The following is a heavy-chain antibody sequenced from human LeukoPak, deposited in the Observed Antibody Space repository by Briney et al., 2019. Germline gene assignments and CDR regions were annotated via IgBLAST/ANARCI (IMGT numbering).Heavy chain of an antibody. CDR2: VYHSGST. D-gene: IGHD6-6*01. V-gene: IGHV4-30-2*01. CDR1: GGSISSGGYY. J-gene: IGHJ4*02. CDR3: ARTGRQLRISHNDY. Sequence: PSETLSLTCTVSGGSISSGGYYWSWIRQPPGKGLEWIGYVYHSGSTYYNPSLKSRVTISVDRSKNQFSLKLSSVTAADTAVYYCARTGRQLRISHNDYWGQGTLVTVSS.